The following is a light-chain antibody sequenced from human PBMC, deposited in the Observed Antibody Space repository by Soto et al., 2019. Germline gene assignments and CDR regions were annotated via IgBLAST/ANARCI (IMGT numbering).Light chain of an antibody. CDR1: QSVSSSY. CDR2: DAS. J-gene: IGKJ4*01. Sequence: IVLTQSPCTLSLSPGERATLSCRASQSVSSSYLAWYQQKPGQAPRLLIYDASSRATGIPDRFSGSGSGTDFTLTISRLEPEDFAVFYCQQYGSYPLTFDGGTKVDIK. CDR3: QQYGSYPLT. V-gene: IGKV3-20*01.